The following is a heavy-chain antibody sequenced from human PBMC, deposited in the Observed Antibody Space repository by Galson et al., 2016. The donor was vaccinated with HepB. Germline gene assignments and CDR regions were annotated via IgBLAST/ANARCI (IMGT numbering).Heavy chain of an antibody. CDR3: ARGSILTGYYFDY. CDR2: IYYSGST. D-gene: IGHD3-9*01. CDR1: GGSISNADYY. V-gene: IGHV4-31*03. Sequence: TLSLTCTVSGGSISNADYYWNWIRHHPGKGLEWIGYIYYSGSTYYNPSLKSRVTISVDTSKNQFSLKLSSVTAADTAVYYCARGSILTGYYFDYWGQGTLVTASS. J-gene: IGHJ4*02.